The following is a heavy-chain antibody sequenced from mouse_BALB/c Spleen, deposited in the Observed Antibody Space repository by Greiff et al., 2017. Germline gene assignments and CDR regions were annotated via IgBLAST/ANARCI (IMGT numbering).Heavy chain of an antibody. CDR2: INPSSGYT. CDR3: ARSYYRYAMDY. J-gene: IGHJ4*01. Sequence: VKLVESAAELARPGASVKMSCKASGYTFTSYTMHWVKQRPGQGLEWIGYINPSSGYTEYNQKFKDKTTLTADKSSSTAYMQLSSLTSEDSAVYYCARSYYRYAMDYWGLGTSVTVSS. CDR1: GYTFTSYT. D-gene: IGHD2-14*01. V-gene: IGHV1-4*02.